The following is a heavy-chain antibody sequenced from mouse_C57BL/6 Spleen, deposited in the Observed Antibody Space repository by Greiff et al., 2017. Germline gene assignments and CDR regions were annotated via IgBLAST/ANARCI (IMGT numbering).Heavy chain of an antibody. V-gene: IGHV5-9-1*02. J-gene: IGHJ1*03. CDR1: GFTFSSYA. Sequence: EVKLVESGEGLVKPGGSLKLSCAASGFTFSSYAMSWVRQTPEKRLEWVAYISSGGDYIYYAATVKGRFTISRDNARNTLYLQMSSLKSEDTAMYYCTRDRGGLFDVWGTGTTVTVSS. CDR2: ISSGGDYI. CDR3: TRDRGGLFDV.